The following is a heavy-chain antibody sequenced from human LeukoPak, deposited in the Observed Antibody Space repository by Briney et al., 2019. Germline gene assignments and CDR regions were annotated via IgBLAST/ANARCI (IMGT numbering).Heavy chain of an antibody. CDR2: SYHSGST. J-gene: IGHJ4*02. D-gene: IGHD6-19*01. CDR3: ASFHSSGWYYFDY. CDR1: GGSISSGGYS. V-gene: IGHV4-30-2*01. Sequence: SETLSLTCAVSGGSISSGGYSWSWIRQPPGKGLEWIGYSYHSGSTYYNPSLKSRVTISVDRAKNQFSLKLSSVTAADTAVYYCASFHSSGWYYFDYWGQGTLVTVSS.